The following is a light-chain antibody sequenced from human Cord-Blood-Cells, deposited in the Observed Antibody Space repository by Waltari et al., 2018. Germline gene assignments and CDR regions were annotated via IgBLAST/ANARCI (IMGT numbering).Light chain of an antibody. Sequence: DIQMTQSPSSLSASVGDRVTITCRASQSISSYLNWYQQKPGKAPKLLIYAASSLQSGFPSRFSGSGSWTDFTLTISSLQPEDFATYYCQQSYSTPTFGQGTKVEIK. J-gene: IGKJ1*01. CDR1: QSISSY. CDR3: QQSYSTPT. V-gene: IGKV1-39*01. CDR2: AAS.